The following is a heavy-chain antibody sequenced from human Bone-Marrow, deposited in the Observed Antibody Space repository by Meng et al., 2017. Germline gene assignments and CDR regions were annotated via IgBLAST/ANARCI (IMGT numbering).Heavy chain of an antibody. CDR3: ARDYSGYSYGYGYYYGMDV. Sequence: SETLSLTCTVSGGSISSYYWSWIRQPPGKGLEWIGYIYYSGSNNYNPSLKSRVTISVDTSKNQFSLKLSSVTAADTAVYYCARDYSGYSYGYGYYYGMDVWGQGTTVTVSS. CDR1: GGSISSYY. CDR2: IYYSGSN. J-gene: IGHJ6*02. V-gene: IGHV4-59*01. D-gene: IGHD5-18*01.